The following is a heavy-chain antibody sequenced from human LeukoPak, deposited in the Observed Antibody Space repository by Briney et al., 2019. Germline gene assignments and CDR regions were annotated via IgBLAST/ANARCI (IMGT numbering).Heavy chain of an antibody. CDR1: GGSISSYY. CDR3: ARIGSGWLYYFDY. V-gene: IGHV4-59*01. Sequence: PSETLSLTCTVSGGSISSYYWSWIRQPPGKGLEWIGYIYYSGSTNYNPSLKSRVTISVDTSKNQFSLKLSSVTAADTAVYYCARIGSGWLYYFDYWGQGTLVTVSS. J-gene: IGHJ4*02. D-gene: IGHD6-19*01. CDR2: IYYSGST.